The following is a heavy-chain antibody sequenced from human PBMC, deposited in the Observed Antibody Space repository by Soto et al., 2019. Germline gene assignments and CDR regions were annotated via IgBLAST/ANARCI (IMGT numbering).Heavy chain of an antibody. CDR3: ARVVGHCSGGSCSGY. V-gene: IGHV3-21*01. CDR2: ISSSSSYI. Sequence: EVQLVESGGGLVKPGGSLRLSCAASGFTFSSNAMNWVRQAPGKGLEWVSSISSSSSYIYYADSVKGRFTTSRDNAKKSRYLQMNSLRAEDTAVYYCARVVGHCSGGSCSGYWGQGTLVTVSS. D-gene: IGHD2-15*01. J-gene: IGHJ4*02. CDR1: GFTFSSNA.